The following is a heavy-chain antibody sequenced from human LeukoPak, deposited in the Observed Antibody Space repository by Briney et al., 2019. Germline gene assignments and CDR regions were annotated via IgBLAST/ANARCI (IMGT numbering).Heavy chain of an antibody. CDR3: ARGGTYLPFGY. Sequence: GASVKVSCKASGYTFTSYDINWVRQAIGQGLKWMGWMNANSGDTGYAQNFQGRVTMTRNTSISTAYMELSSLRSEDTAIYYCARGGTYLPFGYWGQGTLVTVSS. CDR1: GYTFTSYD. V-gene: IGHV1-8*01. CDR2: MNANSGDT. D-gene: IGHD3-10*01. J-gene: IGHJ4*02.